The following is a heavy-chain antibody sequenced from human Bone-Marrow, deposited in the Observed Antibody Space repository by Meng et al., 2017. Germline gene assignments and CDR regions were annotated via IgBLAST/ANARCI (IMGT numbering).Heavy chain of an antibody. CDR3: SGHVEY. J-gene: IGHJ4*01. CDR2: MKSNVDGGTV. CDR1: GFTFSSYE. Sequence: GGSLRLSCAASGFTFSSYEMNWVRQAPGKGLEWIGRMKSNVDGGTVDYAAAVKGRFFISRDDSENTFYLQMNSLKTEDTAVYYCSGHVEYWGPGTLVHVSS. V-gene: IGHV3-15*01.